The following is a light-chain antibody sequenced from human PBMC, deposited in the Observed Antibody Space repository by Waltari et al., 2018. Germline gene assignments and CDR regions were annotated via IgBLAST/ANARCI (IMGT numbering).Light chain of an antibody. J-gene: IGLJ3*02. Sequence: QSALTQPPSASGSPGQSVTISCTGTRRDIGASIFVSWYQQRPGKAPRFLIYDVNKRPSGVSDRFSGSKSGNTASLTVSGLQPDDEATYYCSAFAGSNNFGVFGGGTKLTVL. V-gene: IGLV2-8*01. CDR3: SAFAGSNNFGV. CDR2: DVN. CDR1: RRDIGASIF.